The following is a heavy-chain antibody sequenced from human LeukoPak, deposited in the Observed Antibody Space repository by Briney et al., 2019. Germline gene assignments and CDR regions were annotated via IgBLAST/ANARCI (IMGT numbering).Heavy chain of an antibody. V-gene: IGHV4-61*05. J-gene: IGHJ2*01. CDR1: GGSIGSSSYY. D-gene: IGHD3-10*01. Sequence: SETLSLTCTVSGGSIGSSSYYWGWIRQPPGKGLEWIGYIYYSGSTNYNPSLKSRVTISVDTSKNQFSLKLSSVTAADTAVYYCASYAGFGEYWYFDLWGRGTLVTVSS. CDR2: IYYSGST. CDR3: ASYAGFGEYWYFDL.